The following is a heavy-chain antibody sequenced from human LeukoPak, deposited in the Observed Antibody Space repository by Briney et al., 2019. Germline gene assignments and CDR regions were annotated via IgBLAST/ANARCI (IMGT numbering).Heavy chain of an antibody. D-gene: IGHD4-11*01. J-gene: IGHJ4*02. V-gene: IGHV3-33*06. Sequence: GGSLRLSCAASGFTFSIYGMHWVRQAPGKGLEWVAVIWYDGSNEYYADSVKGRFTISRDNSKNTLYLQMNSLRAEDTAVYYCAKDSGSYSNYETNWGLGTLVTVSS. CDR3: AKDSGSYSNYETN. CDR1: GFTFSIYG. CDR2: IWYDGSNE.